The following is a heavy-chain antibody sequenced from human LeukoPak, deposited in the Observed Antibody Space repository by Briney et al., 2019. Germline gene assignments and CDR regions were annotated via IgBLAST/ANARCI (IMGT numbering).Heavy chain of an antibody. CDR3: ARTRYYYDSSGFYPLAEYFQH. V-gene: IGHV4-34*01. CDR2: INHSGST. J-gene: IGHJ1*01. CDR1: GGSFSGYY. Sequence: SETLSLTCAVYGGSFSGYYWSWIRQPPGKGLEWIGEINHSGSTNYNPSLKSRVTISVDTSKNQFSLKLSSVTAADTAVYYCARTRYYYDSSGFYPLAEYFQHWGQGTLVTVSS. D-gene: IGHD3-22*01.